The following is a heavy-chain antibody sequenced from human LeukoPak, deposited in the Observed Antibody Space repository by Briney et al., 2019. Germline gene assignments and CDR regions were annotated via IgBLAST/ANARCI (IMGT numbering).Heavy chain of an antibody. CDR1: GFTVSSNY. CDR3: ARAGYSSSWRFDY. V-gene: IGHV3-53*01. Sequence: GGSLRLSCAASGFTVSSNYMSWVRQAPGKGLEWVSVIYSGGSTYYADSVKGRFTISRDNSKNTLYLQMNSLRAEDTAVYYCARAGYSSSWRFDYWGQGTLVTVSS. CDR2: IYSGGST. D-gene: IGHD6-13*01. J-gene: IGHJ4*02.